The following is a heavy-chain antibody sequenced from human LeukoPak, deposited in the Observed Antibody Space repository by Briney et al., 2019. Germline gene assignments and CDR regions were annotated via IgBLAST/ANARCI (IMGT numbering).Heavy chain of an antibody. J-gene: IGHJ5*02. CDR2: IKGDGSRK. V-gene: IGHV3-7*01. D-gene: IGHD5-24*01. Sequence: GGSLRLSCAASGFPFSSSVINWVRQAPGKGLEWVANIKGDGSRKFYVDSVKGRFTISRDNAKNSLFLQMNSLTAEDTAVYYCATVDGPWGQGTLVTVSS. CDR3: ATVDGP. CDR1: GFPFSSSV.